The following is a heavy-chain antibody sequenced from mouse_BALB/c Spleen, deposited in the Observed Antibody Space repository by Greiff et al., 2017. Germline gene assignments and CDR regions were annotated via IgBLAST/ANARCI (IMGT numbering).Heavy chain of an antibody. Sequence: EVKLVESGGGLVKPGGSLKLSCAASGFTFSSYAMSWVRQTPEKRLEWVASISSGGSTYYPDSVKGRFTISRDNARNILYLQMSSLKSEDTAMYYCARPYGYDEGSSAMDYWGQGTSVTVSS. CDR2: ISSGGST. CDR3: ARPYGYDEGSSAMDY. J-gene: IGHJ4*01. V-gene: IGHV5-6-5*01. D-gene: IGHD2-2*01. CDR1: GFTFSSYA.